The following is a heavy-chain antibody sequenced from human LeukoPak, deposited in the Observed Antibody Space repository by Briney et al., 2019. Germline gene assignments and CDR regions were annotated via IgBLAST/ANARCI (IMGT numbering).Heavy chain of an antibody. J-gene: IGHJ4*02. V-gene: IGHV4-59*08. Sequence: SETLSLTCTVSGGSISSYYWSWIRQPPGKGLEWIGYIYYSGSTNYNPSLKSRVTISVDTSKNQFSLKLSSVTAADTAVYYCARLVTPNILTGYFAYFDYWGQGTLVTVSS. CDR2: IYYSGST. CDR1: GGSISSYY. CDR3: ARLVTPNILTGYFAYFDY. D-gene: IGHD3-9*01.